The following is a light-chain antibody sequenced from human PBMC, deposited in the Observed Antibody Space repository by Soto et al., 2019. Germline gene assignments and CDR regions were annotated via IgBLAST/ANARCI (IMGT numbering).Light chain of an antibody. CDR2: EVT. V-gene: IGLV2-14*03. J-gene: IGLJ2*01. Sequence: QSALTQPASVSGSPGQSITISCTGTSSDVGGYNYVCWYQQHPGKAPKLIIYEVTNRPSGVSNRFSASKSGNTDSLSISGLQAEDEADYYCSSYTSSGTVVFGGGTKVTVL. CDR1: SSDVGGYNY. CDR3: SSYTSSGTVV.